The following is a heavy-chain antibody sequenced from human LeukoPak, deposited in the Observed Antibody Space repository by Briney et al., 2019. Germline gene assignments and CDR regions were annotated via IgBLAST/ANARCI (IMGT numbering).Heavy chain of an antibody. J-gene: IGHJ4*02. CDR2: INPNSGGT. Sequence: GASVKVSCKASGYTFSGYYMHWVRQAPGQGLEWMGWINPNSGGTNYAQKFQGRVTMTRDTSISTAYMGLSRLRSDDTAVYYCARDYYYDSSGYTPFDYWGQGMLVTVSS. D-gene: IGHD3-22*01. CDR1: GYTFSGYY. CDR3: ARDYYYDSSGYTPFDY. V-gene: IGHV1-2*02.